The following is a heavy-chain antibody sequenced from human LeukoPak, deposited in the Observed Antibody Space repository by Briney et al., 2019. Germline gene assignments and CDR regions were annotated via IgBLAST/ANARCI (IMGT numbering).Heavy chain of an antibody. CDR1: GGSFSGYY. Sequence: SETLSLTCAVYGGSFSGYYWSWIRQPPGKGLEWIGEINHSGSTNYNPSLESRVTISVDTSKNQFSLKLSSVTAADTAVYYCAGMIVVVSAIPRYYGMDVWGQGTTVTVSS. V-gene: IGHV4-34*01. D-gene: IGHD3-22*01. J-gene: IGHJ6*02. CDR2: INHSGST. CDR3: AGMIVVVSAIPRYYGMDV.